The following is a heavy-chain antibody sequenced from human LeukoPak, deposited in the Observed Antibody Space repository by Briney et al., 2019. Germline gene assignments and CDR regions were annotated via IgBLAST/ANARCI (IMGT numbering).Heavy chain of an antibody. V-gene: IGHV3-30*18. D-gene: IGHD2-2*01. CDR3: AESRGCSSTSCLVDY. CDR2: ISYDGSNK. CDR1: GFTFSSYG. Sequence: EGSLRLSCAASGFTFSSYGMHWVRQAPGKGLEWVAVISYDGSNKYYADSVKGRFTISRDNSKNTLYLQMNSLRAEDTAVYYCAESRGCSSTSCLVDYWGQGTLVTVSS. J-gene: IGHJ4*02.